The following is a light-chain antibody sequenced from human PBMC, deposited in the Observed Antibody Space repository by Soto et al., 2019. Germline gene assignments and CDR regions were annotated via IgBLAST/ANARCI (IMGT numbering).Light chain of an antibody. Sequence: DIVMTQSPDSLAVSLGERATIHCKSSQTVFYSANNRNYLAWYQQKPGQPPKLLLYRASIRESGVPDRFSGSGSGTDVTLTISSLQAEDVAVYYCQQYYGTPYTFGQGTKLEI. CDR3: QQYYGTPYT. J-gene: IGKJ2*01. V-gene: IGKV4-1*01. CDR1: QTVFYSANNRNY. CDR2: RAS.